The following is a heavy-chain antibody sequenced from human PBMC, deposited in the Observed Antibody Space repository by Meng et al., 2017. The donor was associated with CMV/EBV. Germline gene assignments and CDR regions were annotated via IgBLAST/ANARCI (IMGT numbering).Heavy chain of an antibody. V-gene: IGHV3-21*01. CDR1: GFTFRSYS. Sequence: GESLKISCAASGFTFRSYSMNWVRQAPGKGLEWVSSISSSSSYIYYADSVKGRFTISRDNAKNSLYLQMNSLRAEDTAVYYCARDDPPYNWHPYYYGMDVWGQGTTVTVSS. D-gene: IGHD1-20*01. CDR3: ARDDPPYNWHPYYYGMDV. J-gene: IGHJ6*02. CDR2: ISSSSSYI.